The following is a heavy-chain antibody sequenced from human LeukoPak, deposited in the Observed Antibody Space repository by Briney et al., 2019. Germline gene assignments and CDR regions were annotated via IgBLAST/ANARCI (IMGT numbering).Heavy chain of an antibody. V-gene: IGHV1-8*01. Sequence: ASVKVSCKASGYTFTSYDINWVRQATGQGLEWMGWMNPNSGNTGYAQKFQGRVTMTRNTSISTAYMELSSLRSEDTAVYYCARAVTMVRGRVENNWFDPWGQGTLVTVSS. CDR3: ARAVTMVRGRVENNWFDP. CDR1: GYTFTSYD. D-gene: IGHD3-10*01. J-gene: IGHJ5*02. CDR2: MNPNSGNT.